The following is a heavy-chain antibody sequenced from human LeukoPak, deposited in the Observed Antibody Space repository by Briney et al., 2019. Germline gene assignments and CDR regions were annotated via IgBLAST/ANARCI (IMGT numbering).Heavy chain of an antibody. D-gene: IGHD2-2*01. J-gene: IGHJ4*02. V-gene: IGHV4-4*07. Sequence: SETLSLTCTVSGGSISSLYGSWIRQPAGRGLEWIGRIYTSGSPNSNPALKGRVTMSVDTSKNQSSLKLSSVTAADTAVYYCAISLGYCSSTSCYWDDYWGQGTLVTVSS. CDR1: GGSISSLY. CDR2: IYTSGSP. CDR3: AISLGYCSSTSCYWDDY.